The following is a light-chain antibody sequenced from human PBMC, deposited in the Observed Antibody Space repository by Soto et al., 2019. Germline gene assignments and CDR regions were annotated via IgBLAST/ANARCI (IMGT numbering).Light chain of an antibody. Sequence: QSVLTQPHSTSGTPGQRVTISCSGSSSNIGSNYVYWYQQLPGTAPKLLIYRNSQRPSGVPDRFSGSKSGSSASLAISGLRCEDEADYYCATWDDSLSGQVFGGGTKVTVL. J-gene: IGLJ3*02. CDR2: RNS. CDR3: ATWDDSLSGQV. CDR1: SSNIGSNY. V-gene: IGLV1-47*01.